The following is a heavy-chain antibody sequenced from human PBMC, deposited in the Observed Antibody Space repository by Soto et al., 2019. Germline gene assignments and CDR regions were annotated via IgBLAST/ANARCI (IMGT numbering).Heavy chain of an antibody. CDR2: ISYDGSNK. Sequence: GGSLRLSCAASGFTFSSYGMHWVRQAPGKGLEWVAVISYDGSNKYYADSVKGRFTISRDNSKNTLYLQMNSLRAEDTAVYYCAKGGSSWYLRGHGPYPMWDVWGQGTTVTVSS. CDR1: GFTFSSYG. D-gene: IGHD6-13*01. J-gene: IGHJ6*02. V-gene: IGHV3-30*18. CDR3: AKGGSSWYLRGHGPYPMWDV.